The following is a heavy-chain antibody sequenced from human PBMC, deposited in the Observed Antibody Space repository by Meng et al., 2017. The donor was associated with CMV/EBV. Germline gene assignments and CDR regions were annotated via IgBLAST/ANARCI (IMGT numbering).Heavy chain of an antibody. Sequence: SVQVSCKASGGTFSSYAISWVRQAPGQGREGMGGIIPILGIANYAQKFQGRVTITADKSTSTAYMELSSLRSEDTAVYYCAMPERRCSSTSCSLVDWGQGTLVTVSS. CDR2: IIPILGIA. D-gene: IGHD2-2*01. J-gene: IGHJ4*02. CDR1: GGTFSSYA. CDR3: AMPERRCSSTSCSLVD. V-gene: IGHV1-69*10.